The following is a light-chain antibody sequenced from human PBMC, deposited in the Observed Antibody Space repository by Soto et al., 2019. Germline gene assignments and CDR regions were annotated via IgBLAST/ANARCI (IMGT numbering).Light chain of an antibody. J-gene: IGKJ2*01. Sequence: EIVLTQSPGTLSLSPGERATLSCRASQSVSSNYLAWYQQKPGQAPRLLMYGASSSATGIPDRFSGSGSGTDFTLTISRLEPEDFAVYYCQQYDTSPPVYTFGQGTKLEIK. CDR1: QSVSSNY. CDR3: QQYDTSPPVYT. V-gene: IGKV3-20*01. CDR2: GAS.